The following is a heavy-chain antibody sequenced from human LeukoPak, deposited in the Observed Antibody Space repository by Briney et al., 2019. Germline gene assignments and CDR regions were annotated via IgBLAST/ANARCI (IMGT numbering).Heavy chain of an antibody. CDR2: ILYDGSTK. V-gene: IGHV3-30*18. CDR3: AKDDRGYCSGGSCYPDY. J-gene: IGHJ4*02. Sequence: PGRSLRLSCAASGFTFSNYCMHWVRQAPGKGLEWVATILYDGSTKYYADSVKGRFTISRDNSKNTLYLQMNSLRAEDTAVYYCAKDDRGYCSGGSCYPDYWGQGTLVTVST. D-gene: IGHD2-15*01. CDR1: GFTFSNYC.